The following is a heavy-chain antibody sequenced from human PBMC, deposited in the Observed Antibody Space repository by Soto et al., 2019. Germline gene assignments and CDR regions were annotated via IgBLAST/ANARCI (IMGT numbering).Heavy chain of an antibody. J-gene: IGHJ4*02. CDR3: ARELSNSPDYFD. V-gene: IGHV4-30-4*01. D-gene: IGHD6-6*01. CDR1: GGSIVSDDYY. CDR2: IYYSGRT. Sequence: KPSETLSLTCTVSGGSIVSDDYYFSCIRQPPGNGLELIGYIYYSGRTAYNPSLNSRIIISIDTSKNQFSLDLRSVSATDTAVYYCARELSNSPDYFDRGQGTLVTVSS.